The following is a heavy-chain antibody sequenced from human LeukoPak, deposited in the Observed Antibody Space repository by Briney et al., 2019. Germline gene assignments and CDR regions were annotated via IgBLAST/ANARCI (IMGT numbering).Heavy chain of an antibody. J-gene: IGHJ4*02. Sequence: GGSLRLSCAASGFTFSSYAMSWVRQAPGKGLEWVSSISGSGGSTYYADSVKGRFTISRDNSKNTLYLQMNSLRAEDTAVYYCAKVGEIWATPAYFDYWGQGTLVTVSS. CDR2: ISGSGGST. V-gene: IGHV3-23*01. D-gene: IGHD3-16*01. CDR1: GFTFSSYA. CDR3: AKVGEIWATPAYFDY.